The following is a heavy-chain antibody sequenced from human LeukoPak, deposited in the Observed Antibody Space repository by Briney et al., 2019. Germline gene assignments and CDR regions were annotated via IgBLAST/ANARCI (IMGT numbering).Heavy chain of an antibody. CDR1: GFTFRSNA. CDR2: VSGNTDST. J-gene: IGHJ4*02. CDR3: AKASPYYDVLTGFYYYFDY. Sequence: GGSLRLSCAASGFTFRSNAMSWVRQAPGKGLEWVSAVSGNTDSTYYADSVKGRFTISRDNSRNMLYLQMNSLRAEDTAVYYCAKASPYYDVLTGFYYYFDYFGQGTLVTVSS. D-gene: IGHD3-9*01. V-gene: IGHV3-23*01.